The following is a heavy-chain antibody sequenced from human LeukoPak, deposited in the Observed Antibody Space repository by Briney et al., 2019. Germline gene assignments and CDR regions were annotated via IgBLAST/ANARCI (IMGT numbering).Heavy chain of an antibody. D-gene: IGHD2-2*01. CDR3: ARDFIVVVPAAANWFDP. CDR1: GFTFSDCD. J-gene: IGHJ5*02. CDR2: ISSSGSTI. Sequence: GGSLRLSCAASGFTFSDCDMSWIRQAPGKGLEWVSYISSSGSTIYYADSVKGRFTISRDNAKNSLYLQMNSLRAEDTAVYYCARDFIVVVPAAANWFDPWGQGTLVTVSS. V-gene: IGHV3-11*01.